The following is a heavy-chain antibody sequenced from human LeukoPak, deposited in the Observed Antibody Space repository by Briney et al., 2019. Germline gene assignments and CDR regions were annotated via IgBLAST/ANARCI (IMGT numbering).Heavy chain of an antibody. D-gene: IGHD5-18*01. J-gene: IGHJ4*02. CDR1: GFTFSSYA. CDR2: IGSSGGGT. V-gene: IGHV3-23*01. Sequence: GGSLRLSCAASGFTFSSYAMNWVRQAPGKGLEWVSAIGSSGGGTYYPDSVKGRFTISRDNAKNSLYLQMNSLRAEDTAVYYCARERQPITAMADYWGQGTLLTVSS. CDR3: ARERQPITAMADY.